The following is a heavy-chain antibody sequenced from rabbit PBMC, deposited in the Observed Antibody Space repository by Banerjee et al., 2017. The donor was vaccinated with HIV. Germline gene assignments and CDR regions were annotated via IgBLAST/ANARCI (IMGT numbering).Heavy chain of an antibody. CDR1: GFPFSDKAV. CDR2: INAVTGKA. Sequence: QEQLVESGGGLVKPGASLTLTCKASGFPFSDKAVMCWVRQAPGKGLEWIACINAVTGKAVYASWASGRFTFSKTSSTTVTLQMTSLTDADTATYFCARSYVGYGFITRSDLWGQGTLVTVS. V-gene: IGHV1S45*01. J-gene: IGHJ3*01. CDR3: ARSYVGYGFITRSDL. D-gene: IGHD6-1*01.